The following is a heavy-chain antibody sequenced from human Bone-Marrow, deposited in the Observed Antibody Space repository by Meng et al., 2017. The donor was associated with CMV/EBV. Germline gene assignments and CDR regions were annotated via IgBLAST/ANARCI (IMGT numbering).Heavy chain of an antibody. CDR3: ARFKSAFDY. J-gene: IGHJ4*02. Sequence: GGSLRLSCAASGFTFRSYWMTWVRQAPGKGLEWVANIKQDGSEKYYVDSVKGRFTISRDNAKNSLYLQMNSLRAEDTAVYYCARFKSAFDYWGQGTLVTVSS. V-gene: IGHV3-7*01. CDR1: GFTFRSYW. CDR2: IKQDGSEK. D-gene: IGHD6-25*01.